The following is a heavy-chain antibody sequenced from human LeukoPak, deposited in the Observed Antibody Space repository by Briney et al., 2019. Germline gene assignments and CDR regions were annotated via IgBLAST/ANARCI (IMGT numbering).Heavy chain of an antibody. CDR1: GFIFSSFS. D-gene: IGHD2-21*01. J-gene: IGHJ3*02. Sequence: GGSLRLSCAASGFIFSSFSMNWVRQAPGKGLEWISYISSSSRTIYYADSVKGRFTISRDNAKNSLYLQMNNLRAEDTAMFYCATSMAQDVDAFHIWGQGTMVTVSS. CDR2: ISSSSRTI. CDR3: ATSMAQDVDAFHI. V-gene: IGHV3-48*04.